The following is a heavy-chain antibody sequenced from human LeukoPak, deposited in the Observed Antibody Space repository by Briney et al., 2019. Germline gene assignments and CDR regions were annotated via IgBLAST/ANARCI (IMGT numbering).Heavy chain of an antibody. J-gene: IGHJ4*02. CDR2: ISSSSSYI. V-gene: IGHV3-21*01. CDR3: ARDNFLGDYGSGSDSDY. Sequence: GGSLRLSCAASGFTFSSYSMNWVRQAPGKGLEWVSSISSSSSYIYYADSVKGRFTISRDNAKNSLYPQMNSLRAQSTAVYYCARDNFLGDYGSGSDSDYWGQGTLVTVSS. D-gene: IGHD3-10*01. CDR1: GFTFSSYS.